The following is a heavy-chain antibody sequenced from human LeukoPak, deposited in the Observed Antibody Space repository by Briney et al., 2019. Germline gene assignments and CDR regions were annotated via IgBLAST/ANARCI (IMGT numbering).Heavy chain of an antibody. CDR3: AKDSSGPFDY. Sequence: PGGSLRLSCAASGFTVSSNYMSWVRQAPGKGLEWVSVISGSGGSTYYADSVKGRFTISRDNSKNTLYLQMNSLRAEDTAVYYCAKDSSGPFDYWGQGTLVTVSS. J-gene: IGHJ4*02. V-gene: IGHV3-23*01. D-gene: IGHD3-22*01. CDR1: GFTVSSNY. CDR2: ISGSGGST.